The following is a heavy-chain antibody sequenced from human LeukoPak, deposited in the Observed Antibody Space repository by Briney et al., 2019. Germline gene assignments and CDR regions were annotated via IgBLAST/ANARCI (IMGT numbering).Heavy chain of an antibody. J-gene: IGHJ4*02. CDR1: GFTFSSYW. V-gene: IGHV3-7*02. CDR3: AQLRDEY. D-gene: IGHD1-1*01. Sequence: PAGSLRLSCAASGFTFSSYWMNWVRQAPGKGLEWVANIRKDGSEKYYVDSVKGRFTISRDNAKNSLYLQMNSLRAEDTAVYYCAQLRDEYWGQGTLVTVSS. CDR2: IRKDGSEK.